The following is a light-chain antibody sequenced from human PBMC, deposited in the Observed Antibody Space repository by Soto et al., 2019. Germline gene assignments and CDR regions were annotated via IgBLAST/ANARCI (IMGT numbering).Light chain of an antibody. CDR3: SSYTSSSTRV. J-gene: IGLJ1*01. V-gene: IGLV2-14*03. CDR2: DVS. Sequence: QSVLTQPASVSGSPGQSITISCTGTSSDVGGYNYVSWYQQHPGKAPKLMIYDVSNRPSGVSNRFSGTKSGITASLTISGLQAEDEADYYCSSYTSSSTRVFGTGTNLTVL. CDR1: SSDVGGYNY.